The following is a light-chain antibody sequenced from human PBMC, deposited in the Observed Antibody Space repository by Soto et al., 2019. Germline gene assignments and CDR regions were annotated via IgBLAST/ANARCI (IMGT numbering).Light chain of an antibody. Sequence: QSALTQPPSASGSPGQSVTISCTGTSGHVGGYKYVSWYQQHPGKAPKLMIYEVRQRPSGVPDRFSGSKSGNTASLTVSGLQAEDEAEYYCSSYAGGNNYVFGTGTKVTVL. CDR1: SGHVGGYKY. J-gene: IGLJ1*01. CDR2: EVR. V-gene: IGLV2-8*01. CDR3: SSYAGGNNYV.